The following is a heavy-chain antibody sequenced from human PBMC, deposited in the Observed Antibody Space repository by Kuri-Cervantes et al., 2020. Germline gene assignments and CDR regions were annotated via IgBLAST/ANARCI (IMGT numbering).Heavy chain of an antibody. CDR1: GYTFSTYH. CDR2: INPSGGST. J-gene: IGHJ4*02. CDR3: ARDLYRVPWDF. Sequence: ASVKVSCKASGYTFSTYHIHWVRQAPGQGLEWMGKINPSGGSTTYAQRFQGRVTMTSDTATSTVYMDLSSLRSDDTAVYYCARDLYRVPWDFWGQGTLVTVSS. D-gene: IGHD2-8*01. V-gene: IGHV1-46*01.